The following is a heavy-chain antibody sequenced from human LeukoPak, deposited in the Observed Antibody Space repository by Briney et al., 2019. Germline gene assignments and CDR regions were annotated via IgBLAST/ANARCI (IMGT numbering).Heavy chain of an antibody. CDR3: AADLYCGGDCYPDAFDI. V-gene: IGHV1-58*02. D-gene: IGHD2-21*02. J-gene: IGHJ3*02. Sequence: GASVKVSCKASGFTFTSSAMQWVRQARGQRLEWIGWIVVGSGNTNYAQKFQERVTITRDMSTSTAYMELSSLRSEDTAVYYCAADLYCGGDCYPDAFDIWGQGTMVTVSS. CDR2: IVVGSGNT. CDR1: GFTFTSSA.